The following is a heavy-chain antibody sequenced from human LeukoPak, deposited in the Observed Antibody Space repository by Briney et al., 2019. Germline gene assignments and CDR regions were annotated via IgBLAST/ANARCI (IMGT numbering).Heavy chain of an antibody. Sequence: PGGSLRLSCAASGFTFSSYWMSWVRQAPGKGLEWVANIKQDGSEKHYVDSVKGRFTISRDNAKNSLYLQMNSLRAEDTAVYYCAAATYYYYYGMDVWGKGTTVTVSS. CDR2: IKQDGSEK. CDR1: GFTFSSYW. D-gene: IGHD6-25*01. CDR3: AAATYYYYYGMDV. J-gene: IGHJ6*04. V-gene: IGHV3-7*03.